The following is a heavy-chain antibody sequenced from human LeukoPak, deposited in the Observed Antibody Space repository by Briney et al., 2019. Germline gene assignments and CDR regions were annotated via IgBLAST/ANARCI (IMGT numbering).Heavy chain of an antibody. V-gene: IGHV4-39*01. CDR1: GGSISSSSYY. CDR3: ARDPVGATTNPLDY. CDR2: IYYSGSA. D-gene: IGHD1-26*01. Sequence: SETLSLTCTVSGGSISSSSYYWGWIRQPPGKGLEWIGSIYYSGSAYYNPSLKSRVTISVDTSKNQFSLKLSSVTAADTAVYYCARDPVGATTNPLDYWGQGTLVTVSS. J-gene: IGHJ4*02.